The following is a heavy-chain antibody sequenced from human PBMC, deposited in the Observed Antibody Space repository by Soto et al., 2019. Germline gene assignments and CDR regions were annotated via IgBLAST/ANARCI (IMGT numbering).Heavy chain of an antibody. CDR1: GGTFSSYA. V-gene: IGHV1-69*13. Sequence: ASVKVSCKASGGTFSSYAISWVRQAPGQGLEWMGGIIPIFGTANYAQKFQGRVTITADESTRTSFMEVSSLRSEDTAVCYCARNGTLTGYSYGMDVWGQGTMVTVSS. CDR2: IIPIFGTA. J-gene: IGHJ6*02. CDR3: ARNGTLTGYSYGMDV. D-gene: IGHD1-1*01.